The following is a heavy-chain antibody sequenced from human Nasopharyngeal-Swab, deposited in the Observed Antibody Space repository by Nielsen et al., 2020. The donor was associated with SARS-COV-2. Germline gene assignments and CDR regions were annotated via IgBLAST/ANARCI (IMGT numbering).Heavy chain of an antibody. CDR3: AKGGHGDHLDFDY. D-gene: IGHD4-17*01. CDR1: GFTFSSYG. J-gene: IGHJ4*02. V-gene: IGHV3-30*18. CDR2: ISYDGSNK. Sequence: SLRLSCAASGFTFSSYGMHWVRQAPGKGLEWVALISYDGSNKYYADSVKGRFTISRDNSKNTLYLQMNSLRAEDTAVYYCAKGGHGDHLDFDYWGQGTLVTVSS.